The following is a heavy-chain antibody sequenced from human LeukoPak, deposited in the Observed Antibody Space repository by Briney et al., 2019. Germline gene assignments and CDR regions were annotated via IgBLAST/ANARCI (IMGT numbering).Heavy chain of an antibody. J-gene: IGHJ4*02. D-gene: IGHD5-24*01. CDR3: ARRLSLWLQGEFDY. V-gene: IGHV4-34*01. Sequence: PGGSLRLSCAASGFTFSSYAMSWVRQAPGKGLEWIGEINHSGSTNYNPSLKSRVTISVDTSKNQFSLKLSSVTAADTAVYYCARRLSLWLQGEFDYWGQGTLVTVSS. CDR2: INHSGST. CDR1: GFTFSSYA.